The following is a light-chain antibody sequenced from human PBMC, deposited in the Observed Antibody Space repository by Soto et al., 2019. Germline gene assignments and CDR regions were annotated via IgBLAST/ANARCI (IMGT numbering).Light chain of an antibody. J-gene: IGKJ4*01. V-gene: IGKV1-5*03. CDR1: QSISPW. CDR2: KAS. Sequence: DFQMTQFASSLSASVGDRVTITCRASQSISPWLAWYQQKPGKAPKLLIYKASSLQSGVPSRFSGSGSGTEFTLTISGLQPDDFATYYCQQYHSFPLTFGGGTKVDIK. CDR3: QQYHSFPLT.